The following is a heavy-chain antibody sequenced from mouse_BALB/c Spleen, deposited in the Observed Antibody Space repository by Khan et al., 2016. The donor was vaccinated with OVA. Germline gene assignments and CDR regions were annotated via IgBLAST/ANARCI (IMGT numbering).Heavy chain of an antibody. CDR2: IWAGGST. V-gene: IGHV2-9*02. D-gene: IGHD1-3*01. J-gene: IGHJ2*01. CDR1: GFSLTSYG. Sequence: QGQRKEEGPGLVAPSQSLSITCTVSGFSLTSYGVHWVRQPPGKGLEWLGVIWAGGSTNYNSALMSRLSISKDNSKSQVFLKMNSLQTDDTAMYYCGRLEDIWGQGTTLKGSS. CDR3: GRLEDI.